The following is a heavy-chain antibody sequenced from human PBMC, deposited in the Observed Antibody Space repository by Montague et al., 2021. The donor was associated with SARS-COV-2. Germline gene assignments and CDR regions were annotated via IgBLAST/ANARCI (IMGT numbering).Heavy chain of an antibody. J-gene: IGHJ4*02. V-gene: IGHV4-39*01. CDR1: GGSIRSSSYY. D-gene: IGHD3-9*01. CDR2: IYYSGST. Sequence: SETLSLTCTVSGGSIRSSSYYWCWIRQPPGKGMEWIGSIYYSGSTYYNPSLKSRVTISVDTSKNQFSLKLSSVTAADTAVYYCARHRITIFLCRMFDHWGQGALVPVSS. CDR3: ARHRITIFLCRMFDH.